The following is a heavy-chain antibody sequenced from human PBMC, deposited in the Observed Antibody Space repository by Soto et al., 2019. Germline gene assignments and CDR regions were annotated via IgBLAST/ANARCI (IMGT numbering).Heavy chain of an antibody. D-gene: IGHD1-26*01. Sequence: SETLSLTCTVSGDSLSSGRYYWTWIRQPPGKGLEWIGYIYHVGTSKYNPSLNSRATISLDTSKSQFSLRLTSVTAADTAVYFCARESIVGDTRFDPWGHGTLVTVSS. J-gene: IGHJ5*02. CDR1: GDSLSSGRYY. CDR3: ARESIVGDTRFDP. V-gene: IGHV4-61*01. CDR2: IYHVGTS.